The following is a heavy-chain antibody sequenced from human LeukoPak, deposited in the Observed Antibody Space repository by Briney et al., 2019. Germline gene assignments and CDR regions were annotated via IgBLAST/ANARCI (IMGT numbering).Heavy chain of an antibody. CDR1: GGSFSGYY. J-gene: IGHJ2*01. CDR3: ARRVVVVPAAILQSRYFDL. CDR2: INHSGST. D-gene: IGHD2-2*01. Sequence: PSETLSLTCAVYGGSFSGYYWSWMRQPPGKGLEWIGEINHSGSTNYNPSLKSRVTISVDTSKNQFSLKLSSVTAADTAVYYCARRVVVVPAAILQSRYFDLWGRGTLVTVSS. V-gene: IGHV4-34*01.